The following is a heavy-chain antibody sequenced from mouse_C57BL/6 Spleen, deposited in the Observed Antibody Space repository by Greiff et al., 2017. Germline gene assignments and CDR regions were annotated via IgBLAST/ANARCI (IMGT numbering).Heavy chain of an antibody. J-gene: IGHJ2*01. V-gene: IGHV1-15*01. Sequence: QVQLQQSGAELVRPGASVTLSCKASGYTFTDYEMHWVKQTPVHGLEWIGAIDPETGGTAYNQKFKGKAILTADKSSSTAYMELRSLTSEDSAVYYCTSGTTTVLDYWGQGTTLTVSS. D-gene: IGHD1-1*01. CDR2: IDPETGGT. CDR1: GYTFTDYE. CDR3: TSGTTTVLDY.